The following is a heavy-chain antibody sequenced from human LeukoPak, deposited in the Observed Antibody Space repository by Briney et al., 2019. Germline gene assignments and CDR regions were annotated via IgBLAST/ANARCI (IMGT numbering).Heavy chain of an antibody. CDR1: GFTFSSYG. Sequence: PGGSLRLSCAASGFTFSSYGMHWVRQAPGKGLEWVAVISYDGSNIYYADSVKGRFTISRDNSKNTLYLQMNSLRAEDTAVYYCAKDLGSSGCYWGQGTLVTVSS. D-gene: IGHD3-22*01. CDR2: ISYDGSNI. V-gene: IGHV3-30*18. J-gene: IGHJ4*02. CDR3: AKDLGSSGCY.